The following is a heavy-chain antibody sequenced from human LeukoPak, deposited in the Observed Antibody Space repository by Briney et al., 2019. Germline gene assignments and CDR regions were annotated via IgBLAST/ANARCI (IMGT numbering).Heavy chain of an antibody. V-gene: IGHV3-48*02. CDR2: ISSSSSTI. D-gene: IGHD3-16*02. CDR1: GFTFSSYS. CDR3: ARDYVWGSYRFDHFDY. Sequence: GGPLRLSCAASGFTFSSYSMNWVRQAPGKGLEWVSYISSSSSTIYYADSVKGRFTISRDNAKNSLYLQMNSLRDEDTAVYYCARDYVWGSYRFDHFDYWGQGTLVTVSS. J-gene: IGHJ4*02.